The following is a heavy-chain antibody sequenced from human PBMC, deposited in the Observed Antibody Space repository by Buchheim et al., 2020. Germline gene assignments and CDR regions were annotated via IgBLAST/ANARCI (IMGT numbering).Heavy chain of an antibody. CDR1: GGSITSNY. J-gene: IGHJ4*02. V-gene: IGHV4-59*12. CDR2: IHHSGDT. Sequence: QVHLQESGPGLVKPLETLSLTCTVSGGSITSNYWSWVRQPPGKTLEWIGYIHHSGDTSYNPSLNSRVTMSLDTSKNKFSLHLRSLPAADTAVYYCARHLPGPYDYWGQGIL. CDR3: ARHLPGPYDY.